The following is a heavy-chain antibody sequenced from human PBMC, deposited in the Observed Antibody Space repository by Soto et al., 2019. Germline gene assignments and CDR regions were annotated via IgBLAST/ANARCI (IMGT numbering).Heavy chain of an antibody. Sequence: SQTLSLTCAISGDSVSSNSAAWNWIRQSPSRGLEWLGRTYYRSKWYNDYAVPVKSRITINPDTSKNQFSLQLNSVTPEDTAVYYCARRSQQQLVRGVNWCDPWGQGTLVTVSS. J-gene: IGHJ5*02. CDR1: GDSVSSNSAA. CDR3: ARRSQQQLVRGVNWCDP. D-gene: IGHD6-13*01. V-gene: IGHV6-1*01. CDR2: TYYRSKWYN.